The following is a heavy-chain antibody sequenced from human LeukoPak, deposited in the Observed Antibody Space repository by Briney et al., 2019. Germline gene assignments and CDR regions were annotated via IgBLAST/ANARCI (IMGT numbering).Heavy chain of an antibody. CDR3: ARDDWGSYYGMDV. Sequence: SETLSLTCSVSGDSVTGGLYYWSWIRQPAGKGLEWIGHIFSSGSTTYNPSLMSRVTISVDTSNNQFSLKLSSVTAADTAVYYCARDDWGSYYGMDVWGQGTTVIVSS. CDR1: GDSVTGGLYY. CDR2: IFSSGST. J-gene: IGHJ6*02. D-gene: IGHD7-27*01. V-gene: IGHV4-61*10.